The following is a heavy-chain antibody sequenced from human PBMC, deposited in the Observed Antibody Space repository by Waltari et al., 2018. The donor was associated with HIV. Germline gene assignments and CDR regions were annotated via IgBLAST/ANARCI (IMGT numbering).Heavy chain of an antibody. CDR2: IYYSGST. CDR3: AREPIAAAGTNH. J-gene: IGHJ5*02. CDR1: GGSISSSSYY. V-gene: IGHV4-39*07. Sequence: QLQLQESGPGLVKPSETLSLTCTVSGGSISSSSYYWGWIRQPPGKGLEWIGSIYYSGSTYYNPSLKSRVTISVDTSKNQFSLKLSSVTAADTAVYYCAREPIAAAGTNHWGQGTLVTVSS. D-gene: IGHD6-13*01.